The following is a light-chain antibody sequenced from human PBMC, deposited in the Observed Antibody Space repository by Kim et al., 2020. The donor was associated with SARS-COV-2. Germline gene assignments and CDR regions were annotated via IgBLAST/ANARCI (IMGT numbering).Light chain of an antibody. CDR3: SSYTSSSLYV. Sequence: GQSITTACTGTSSDVGGYNYVSWYQQHPGKAPNLMIYDVSNRPSGVSNRFSGSKSGNTASLTISGLQAEDEADYYCSSYTSSSLYVFGTGTKVTVL. J-gene: IGLJ1*01. CDR1: SSDVGGYNY. V-gene: IGLV2-14*03. CDR2: DVS.